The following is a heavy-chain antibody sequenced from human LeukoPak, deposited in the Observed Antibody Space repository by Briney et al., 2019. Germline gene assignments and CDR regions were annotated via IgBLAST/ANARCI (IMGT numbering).Heavy chain of an antibody. V-gene: IGHV3-72*01. CDR3: VRVGRSETLDY. J-gene: IGHJ4*02. Sequence: GGSLRLSCAASGFTFSDHYMDWVRQAPGKGLEWVGRSRNKANSYTTEYAASVKGRFTISRDDSKNSLYLQMNSLKTEDTAVYHCVRVGRSETLDYWGQGTLVTVFS. CDR1: GFTFSDHY. CDR2: SRNKANSYTT.